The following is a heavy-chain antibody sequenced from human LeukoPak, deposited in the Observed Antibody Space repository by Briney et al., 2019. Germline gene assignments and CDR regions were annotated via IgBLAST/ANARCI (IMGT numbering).Heavy chain of an antibody. CDR3: AKGVYCGGDCYSGYYYYYYMDV. J-gene: IGHJ6*03. CDR1: GFTFSSYA. CDR2: ISGSGGST. Sequence: GGSLRLSCAASGFTFSSYAMSWVRQAPGKGLEWVSAISGSGGSTYYADSVKGRFTISRDNSKNTLYLQMNSLRAEDTAVYYCAKGVYCGGDCYSGYYYYYYMDVWGKGTTVTVSS. D-gene: IGHD2-21*02. V-gene: IGHV3-23*01.